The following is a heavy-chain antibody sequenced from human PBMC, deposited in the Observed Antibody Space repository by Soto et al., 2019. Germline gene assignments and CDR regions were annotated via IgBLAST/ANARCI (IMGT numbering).Heavy chain of an antibody. D-gene: IGHD6-19*01. V-gene: IGHV3-30*18. CDR2: ISNDGSNK. CDR3: AKDQSTGWYYFDY. J-gene: IGHJ4*02. CDR1: GFTFSSYG. Sequence: LRLSCAASGFTFSSYGMHWVRQAPGKGLEWVAVISNDGSNKYYGDSVKGRFTISRDNSKNTLYLQMNSLRAEDTAVYYCAKDQSTGWYYFDYWGQGTLVTVSS.